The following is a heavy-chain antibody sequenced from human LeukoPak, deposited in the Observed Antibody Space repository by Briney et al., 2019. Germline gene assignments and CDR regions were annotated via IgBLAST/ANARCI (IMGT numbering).Heavy chain of an antibody. V-gene: IGHV4-34*01. D-gene: IGHD3-10*01. CDR3: ARGRGATMVRGRALYFDY. Sequence: KSSETLSLTCAVYGGSFSGYYWRWIRQPPGKGLEWIGEINHSGSTNYNPSLKSRVTISVDTSKNQFSLKLSSVTAADTAVYYCARGRGATMVRGRALYFDYWGQGTLVTVSS. J-gene: IGHJ4*02. CDR2: INHSGST. CDR1: GGSFSGYY.